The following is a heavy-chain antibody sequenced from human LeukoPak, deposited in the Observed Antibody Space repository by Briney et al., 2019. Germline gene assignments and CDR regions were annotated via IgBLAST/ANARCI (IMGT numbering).Heavy chain of an antibody. Sequence: ASVKVSCKASGYTFTSYAMNWVRQAPGQGLEWMGWINTNTGNPTYAQGFTGRFVFSLDTSVSTAYLQISSLKAEDTAVYYCAVFSAVAGRGGPEGLGNDYWGQGTLVTVSS. V-gene: IGHV7-4-1*02. J-gene: IGHJ4*02. CDR2: INTNTGNP. CDR1: GYTFTSYA. D-gene: IGHD6-19*01. CDR3: AVFSAVAGRGGPEGLGNDY.